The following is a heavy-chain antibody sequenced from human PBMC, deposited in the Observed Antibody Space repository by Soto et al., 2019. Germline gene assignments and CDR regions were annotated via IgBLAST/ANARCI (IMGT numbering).Heavy chain of an antibody. J-gene: IGHJ6*02. CDR2: IYYSGTI. D-gene: IGHD1-26*01. CDR3: ARALVDSVRTYGKDV. V-gene: IGHV4-61*03. CDR1: GGSISSGDYY. Sequence: SETLSLTCTVSGGSISSGDYYWSWLRQPPGGGLEWIGYIYYSGTIKYNPSLQSRVPMSIDTSRNHFSLKLASVSAADAAVYFCARALVDSVRTYGKDVWGQGTAVTV.